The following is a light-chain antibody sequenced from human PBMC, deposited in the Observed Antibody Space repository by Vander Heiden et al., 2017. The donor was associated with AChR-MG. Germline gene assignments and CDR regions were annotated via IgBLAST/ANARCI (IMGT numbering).Light chain of an antibody. CDR1: QDISSY. Sequence: DIQMTQSPSSLSASVGDRVTITCRASQDISSYLAWYQQKPGKVPKLLIYAASTLQSALPSRFSGSQSGTDFTLTISSRQPEVVATYYCQKYNPVPFTFGPGTKVDVK. V-gene: IGKV1-27*01. CDR2: AAS. CDR3: QKYNPVPFT. J-gene: IGKJ3*01.